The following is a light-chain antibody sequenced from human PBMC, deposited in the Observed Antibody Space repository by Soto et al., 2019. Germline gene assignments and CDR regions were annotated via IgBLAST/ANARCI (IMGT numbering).Light chain of an antibody. Sequence: IVLTQSPGTLSLSLGDRATLSCRASQSVNSTYLAWYQQKPGQAPRLLIYGSSTRTPGIPARFSGSGSGTDFTLAIASLLPEDFVVYYCQQYATSPFTFGQGTKLQI. J-gene: IGKJ2*01. CDR2: GSS. V-gene: IGKV3-20*01. CDR3: QQYATSPFT. CDR1: QSVNSTY.